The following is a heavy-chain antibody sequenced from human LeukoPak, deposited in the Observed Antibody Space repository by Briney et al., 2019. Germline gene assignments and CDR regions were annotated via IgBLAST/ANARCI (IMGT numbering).Heavy chain of an antibody. V-gene: IGHV1-3*04. CDR1: GYTFINHA. CDR2: INIGNGNT. CDR3: ARRLGRSFDY. J-gene: IGHJ4*02. Sequence: ASVKVSCKASGYTFINHAIHWVRQAPGQRLEWMGWINIGNGNTKYSQNLQGRITITRDTSATTAYMDLSSLRSEDTAMYYCARRLGRSFDYWGQGTLVTVSS. D-gene: IGHD2-21*01.